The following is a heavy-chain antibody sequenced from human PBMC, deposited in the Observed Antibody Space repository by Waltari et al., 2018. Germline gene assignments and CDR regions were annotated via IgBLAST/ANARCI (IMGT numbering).Heavy chain of an antibody. D-gene: IGHD3-10*01. Sequence: QVQLVPSGAEVKKPGASVKVSCKVSGYTPPDLPRHRVRPAPGKGLEWMGGFDPEHGEISYAQKFQDRVTMTEDTSTDTAYMELSSLRSEDTAVYYCSTDSSMVRGVMRLGMDVWGQGTTVTVSS. J-gene: IGHJ6*02. V-gene: IGHV1-24*01. CDR2: FDPEHGEI. CDR1: GYTPPDLP. CDR3: STDSSMVRGVMRLGMDV.